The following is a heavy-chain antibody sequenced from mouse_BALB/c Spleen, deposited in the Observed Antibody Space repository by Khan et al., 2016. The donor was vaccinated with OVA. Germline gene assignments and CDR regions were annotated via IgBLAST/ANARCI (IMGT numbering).Heavy chain of an antibody. CDR3: ARKNYSYDRYFDV. J-gene: IGHJ1*01. D-gene: IGHD2-12*01. V-gene: IGHV9-3-1*01. CDR2: INTYTGEP. CDR1: GFTLTNYG. Sequence: QIQLVQSGPELKKPGETVKISCKASGFTLTNYGMSWVKQAPGKGLKWMGWINTYTGEPTNADDFKGRFAFSLETSASAAYLQINNLKNEDTATYFCARKNYSYDRYFDVWGAGTTVTVS.